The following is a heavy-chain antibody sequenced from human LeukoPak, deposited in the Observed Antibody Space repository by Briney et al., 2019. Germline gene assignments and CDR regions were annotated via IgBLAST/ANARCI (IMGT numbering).Heavy chain of an antibody. Sequence: SETLSLTCAVYGGSFSGYYWSWIRQPPGKGLEWIGEINHSGSTNYNPSLKSRVTISVDTSKNQFSLKLSSVTAADTAVYYCAGRGLAARGRFDYWGQGTLVTVSS. CDR1: GGSFSGYY. CDR2: INHSGST. V-gene: IGHV4-34*01. D-gene: IGHD6-6*01. CDR3: AGRGLAARGRFDY. J-gene: IGHJ4*02.